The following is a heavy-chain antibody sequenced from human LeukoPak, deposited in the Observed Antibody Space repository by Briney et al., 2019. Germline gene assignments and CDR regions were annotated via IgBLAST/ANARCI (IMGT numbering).Heavy chain of an antibody. J-gene: IGHJ6*02. Sequence: PGGSLRLSCAASGFTFSSYGMHWVRQAPGKGLEWVAVIWYDGSNKYYADSVKGRFTISRDNSKNPLYLQMNSLRAEDTAVYYCAREFGLVVPAAMPTYYYYGMDVWGQGTTVTVSS. CDR2: IWYDGSNK. V-gene: IGHV3-33*01. CDR1: GFTFSSYG. D-gene: IGHD2-2*01. CDR3: AREFGLVVPAAMPTYYYYGMDV.